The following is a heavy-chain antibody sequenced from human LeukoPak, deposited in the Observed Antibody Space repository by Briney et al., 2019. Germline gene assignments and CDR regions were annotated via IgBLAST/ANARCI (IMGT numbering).Heavy chain of an antibody. J-gene: IGHJ3*02. CDR2: MNPNSGNT. V-gene: IGHV1-8*03. CDR1: GYTFTSYD. D-gene: IGHD3-22*01. CDR3: ARVGFTYYYDSSGYLAFDI. Sequence: ASVKVSCKASGYTFTSYDINWVRQATGQGLEWMGWMNPNSGNTGYAQKFQGRVTITRNTSISTAYMELSSLRSEDTAVYYCARVGFTYYYDSSGYLAFDIWGQGTMVTVSS.